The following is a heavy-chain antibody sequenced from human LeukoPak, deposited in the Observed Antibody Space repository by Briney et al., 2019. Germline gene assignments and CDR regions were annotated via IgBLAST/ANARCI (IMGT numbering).Heavy chain of an antibody. CDR1: GFAFRTYA. D-gene: IGHD3-10*01. CDR3: ARDPGDYYGSGSSDAFDI. V-gene: IGHV3-33*08. CDR2: IWYDGSNK. Sequence: GGSLRLSCAASGFAFRTYAMHWVRQAPGKGLEWVAVIWYDGSNKYYADSVKGRFTISRDNSKNTLYLQMNSLRAEDTAVYYCARDPGDYYGSGSSDAFDIWGQGTMVTVSS. J-gene: IGHJ3*02.